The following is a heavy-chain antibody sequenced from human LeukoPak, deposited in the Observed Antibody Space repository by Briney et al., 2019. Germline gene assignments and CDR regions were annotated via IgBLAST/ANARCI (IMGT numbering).Heavy chain of an antibody. CDR1: GGSISSSSYY. V-gene: IGHV4-39*07. J-gene: IGHJ3*02. D-gene: IGHD3-22*01. Sequence: SETLSLTCTVSGGSISSSSYYWGWIRQPPGKGLEWIGSIYYSGSTYYNPSLKSRVTISVDTSKNQFSLKLSSVTAADTAVYYCARDSYYYDSSGYLAFDIWGQGTMVTVSS. CDR2: IYYSGST. CDR3: ARDSYYYDSSGYLAFDI.